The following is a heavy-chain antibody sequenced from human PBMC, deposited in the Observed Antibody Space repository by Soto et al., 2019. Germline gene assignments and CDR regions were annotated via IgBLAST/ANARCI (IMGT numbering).Heavy chain of an antibody. V-gene: IGHV3-7*01. J-gene: IGHJ5*02. CDR1: GFTFSSYW. CDR2: IKQDGSEK. D-gene: IGHD2-8*01. Sequence: GGSLRLSCAASGFTFSSYWMSWVRQAPGKGLEWVANIKQDGSEKYYVDSVKGRFTISRDNAKNSLYLQMNSLRAEDTAVYYCARNRGGLRVTWFDPWGQGTLVTVSS. CDR3: ARNRGGLRVTWFDP.